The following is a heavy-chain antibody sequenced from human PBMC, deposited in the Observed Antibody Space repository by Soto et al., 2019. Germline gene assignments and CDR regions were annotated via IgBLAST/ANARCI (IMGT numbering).Heavy chain of an antibody. J-gene: IGHJ6*02. Sequence: KILNQDWRYVVTDYWIGFVRQMPGKGLEWMGLIYPADSDTRYSPSFQGLVTMSADKSVNTAYLQWSSLKASDSAIYYCARSHHLLYYYPIGVWGQGTTGT. CDR2: IYPADSDT. V-gene: IGHV5-51*01. CDR3: ARSHHLLYYYPIGV. D-gene: IGHD2-2*02. CDR1: RYVVTDYW.